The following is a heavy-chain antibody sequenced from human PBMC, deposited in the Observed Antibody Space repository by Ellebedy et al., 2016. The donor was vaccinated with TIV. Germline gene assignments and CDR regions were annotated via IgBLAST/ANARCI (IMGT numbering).Heavy chain of an antibody. V-gene: IGHV3-23*01. CDR3: AKESCGTGSCYRYYYYGLDV. Sequence: GGSLRLSXAASGFTFSSYGMSWVRQAPGKGLEWVSTITISGGGTYYADSVKGRFTISRDNSKNTLSLQMNSLRAEDTAVYYCAKESCGTGSCYRYYYYGLDVWGQGTTVTVSS. CDR2: ITISGGGT. J-gene: IGHJ6*02. CDR1: GFTFSSYG. D-gene: IGHD2-2*02.